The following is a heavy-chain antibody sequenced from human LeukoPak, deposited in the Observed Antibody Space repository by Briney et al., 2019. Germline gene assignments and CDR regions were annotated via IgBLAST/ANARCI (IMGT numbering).Heavy chain of an antibody. J-gene: IGHJ4*02. CDR2: ISDSGST. V-gene: IGHV4-59*01. CDR1: SGSISSYY. CDR3: ARERRSGTYFYFDY. Sequence: PSETLSLTCTVSSGSISSYYWSWIRQPPGKGLEWVAYISDSGSTNYNPSPKSRVTISVDTSKNQFSLKLSSVTAADTAVYYCARERRSGTYFYFDYWGQGTLVTVSS. D-gene: IGHD1-26*01.